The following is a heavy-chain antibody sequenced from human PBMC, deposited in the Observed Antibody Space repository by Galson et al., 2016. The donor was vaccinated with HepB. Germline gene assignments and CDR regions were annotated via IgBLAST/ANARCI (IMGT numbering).Heavy chain of an antibody. J-gene: IGHJ4*02. Sequence: TLSLTCLVSGGSVNSANYYWSWIRRPPGKGLEWIGNIYYSGNTNYNPSFRSRVTVSIDTSRNQFSLKLRSVTAADTAVYYCARVFIVIVPGTFDYWGPGSPVTVSS. CDR3: ARVFIVIVPGTFDY. D-gene: IGHD1/OR15-1a*01. CDR1: GGSVNSANYY. CDR2: IYYSGNT. V-gene: IGHV4-61*01.